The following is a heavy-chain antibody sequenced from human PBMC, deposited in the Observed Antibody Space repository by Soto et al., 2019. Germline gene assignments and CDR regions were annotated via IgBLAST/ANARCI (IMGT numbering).Heavy chain of an antibody. CDR3: TKESQWGMLEY. D-gene: IGHD3-16*01. CDR2: ISYDESTK. V-gene: IGHV3-30*18. Sequence: QVKLVESGGGVVQPGRSLRLSCAASGFTFSNYGMHWVRQAPGKGLEWVAFISYDESTKYYTDSVKGRFSISRDNSKNTLYLQMDNLRAEDTAVYYCTKESQWGMLEYWGQGTLVTVSS. CDR1: GFTFSNYG. J-gene: IGHJ4*02.